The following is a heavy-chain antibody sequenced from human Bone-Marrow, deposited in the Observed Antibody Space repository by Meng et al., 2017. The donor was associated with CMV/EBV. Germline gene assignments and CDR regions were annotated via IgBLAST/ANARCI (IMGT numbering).Heavy chain of an antibody. Sequence: GESLKISCAASGFTFSSYEMNWVRQAPGKGLEWVSYISSSGSTTYYADSVKGRFTISRDNSKNTLYLQMNSLRVEDTAIYYCAKDEDSNNLAAALDYWGQG. J-gene: IGHJ4*02. V-gene: IGHV3-48*03. CDR3: AKDEDSNNLAAALDY. D-gene: IGHD4-11*01. CDR2: ISSSGSTT. CDR1: GFTFSSYE.